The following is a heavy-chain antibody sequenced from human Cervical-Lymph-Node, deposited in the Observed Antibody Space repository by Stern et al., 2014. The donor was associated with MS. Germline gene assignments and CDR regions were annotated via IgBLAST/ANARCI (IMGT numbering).Heavy chain of an antibody. CDR2: ISWNSGTR. CDR3: AKDYSSSSNRYFDL. Sequence: VQSGRSLSLSCAASGFTFDDYAMPWGRQAPGKGLEWVSGISWNSGTRGYADSVKGRFTISRDTAKNSLYLQMNSLISEDTALYYCAKDYSSSSNRYFDLWGRGTLVTVSS. J-gene: IGHJ2*01. V-gene: IGHV3-9*01. CDR1: GFTFDDYA. D-gene: IGHD6-6*01.